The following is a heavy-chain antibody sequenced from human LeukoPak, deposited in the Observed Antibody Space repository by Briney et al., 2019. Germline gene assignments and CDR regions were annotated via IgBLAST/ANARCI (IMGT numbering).Heavy chain of an antibody. Sequence: SETLSLTCIVSGGSISSSSYYWGWIRQPPGKGLEWIGSIYYSGSTYYNPSLKSRVTISVDTSKNQFSLKLSSVTAADTAVYYCARRGFDCSSTSCYYYWGQGTLVTVSS. D-gene: IGHD2-2*01. V-gene: IGHV4-39*01. J-gene: IGHJ4*02. CDR1: GGSISSSSYY. CDR2: IYYSGST. CDR3: ARRGFDCSSTSCYYY.